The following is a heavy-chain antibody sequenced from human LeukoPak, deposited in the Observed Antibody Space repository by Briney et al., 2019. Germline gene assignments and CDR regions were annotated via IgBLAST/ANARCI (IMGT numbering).Heavy chain of an antibody. Sequence: SVKVSCKASGGTFSSYAISWVRQAPGQGLEWMGGIIPIFGTANYAQKFQGRVTITTDESTSTAYMELSSLRSEDTAVYYCASPHNARDAFDIWGQGTMVTVSS. V-gene: IGHV1-69*05. CDR3: ASPHNARDAFDI. CDR1: GGTFSSYA. J-gene: IGHJ3*02. CDR2: IIPIFGTA. D-gene: IGHD1-1*01.